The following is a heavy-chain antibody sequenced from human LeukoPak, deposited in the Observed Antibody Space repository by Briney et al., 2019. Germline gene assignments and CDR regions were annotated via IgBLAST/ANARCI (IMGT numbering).Heavy chain of an antibody. CDR3: ARDSGDTGPENWFDP. D-gene: IGHD3-10*01. CDR2: ISSSGSTI. Sequence: PGGSLRLSCAASGFTFSSYEMNWVRQAPGKGLEWVSYISSSGSTIYYADSVKGRFTISRDNAKNSLYLQMNSLRAEDTAVYYCARDSGDTGPENWFDPWGQGTLVTVSS. J-gene: IGHJ5*02. V-gene: IGHV3-48*03. CDR1: GFTFSSYE.